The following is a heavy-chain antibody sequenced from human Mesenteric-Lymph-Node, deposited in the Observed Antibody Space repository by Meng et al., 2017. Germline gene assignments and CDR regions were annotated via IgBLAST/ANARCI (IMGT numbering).Heavy chain of an antibody. D-gene: IGHD6-19*01. CDR2: IYHSGST. CDR1: GGSIRSSNL. V-gene: IGHV4-4*02. Sequence: QVQLTASGPGLVQHSGTLSLTCAVSGGSIRSSNLWGWVRQPPGKGLEWIGEIYHSGSTNYNPSLKSRVTISVDKSKNQFSLNLSSVTAADTAVYYCARVGQWLPIDYWGQGTLVTVSS. CDR3: ARVGQWLPIDY. J-gene: IGHJ4*02.